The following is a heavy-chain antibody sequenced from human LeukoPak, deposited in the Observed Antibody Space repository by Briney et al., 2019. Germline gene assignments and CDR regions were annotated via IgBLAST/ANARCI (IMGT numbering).Heavy chain of an antibody. CDR2: IYYGEGT. CDR3: ATSKYSGAWYGFDS. J-gene: IGHJ4*02. Sequence: SETLSLTCTVSGGSISSYYCIWIRQPPGKGLEWIGYIYYGEGTNSNPSLKSRVTVSLDKPNNQYSLKLTSVTAADTAVYYCATSKYSGAWYGFDSWGQGNLVPVSA. V-gene: IGHV4-59*08. CDR1: GGSISSYY. D-gene: IGHD2-8*02.